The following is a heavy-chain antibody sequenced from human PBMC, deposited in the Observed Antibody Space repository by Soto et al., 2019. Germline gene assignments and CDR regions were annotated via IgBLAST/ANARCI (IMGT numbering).Heavy chain of an antibody. D-gene: IGHD6-19*01. V-gene: IGHV3-23*01. CDR2: ISCCGGTA. CDR1: GFNFNKYA. CDR3: AKADGQQWLLPHLEN. Sequence: EVQLSESGGGLVRPGASLRLSCAASGFNFNKYAMSWVRQAPGEGLEWVSGISCCGGTASYADSVKGRFTIARDDAKNTLYLDMNSLRVEDTAEYYCAKADGQQWLLPHLENWGRGTLVTVS. J-gene: IGHJ4*02.